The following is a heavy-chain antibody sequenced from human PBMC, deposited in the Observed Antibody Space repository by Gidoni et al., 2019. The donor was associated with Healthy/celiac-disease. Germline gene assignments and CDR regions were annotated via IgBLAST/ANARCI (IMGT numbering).Heavy chain of an antibody. CDR3: ARGSDKYCSGGSCYTKFDY. V-gene: IGHV5-10-1*03. Sequence: EVQLVQSGAEVKKPGESLRISCKGSGYSFTSYWISWVRQMPGKGLEWMGRIDPSDSYTNYSPSFQGHVTISADKSISTAYLQWSSLKASDTAMYYCARGSDKYCSGGSCYTKFDYWGQGTLVTVSS. CDR2: IDPSDSYT. CDR1: GYSFTSYW. D-gene: IGHD2-15*01. J-gene: IGHJ4*02.